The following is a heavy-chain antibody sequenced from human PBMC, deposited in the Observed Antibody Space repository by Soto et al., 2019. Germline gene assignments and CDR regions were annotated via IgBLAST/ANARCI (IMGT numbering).Heavy chain of an antibody. CDR1: GGSISSYY. J-gene: IGHJ4*02. Sequence: PSETLSLTCTVSGGSISSYYWSWIRQPPGKGLEWIGYIYYSGSTNYNPSLKSRVTISVDTSKNQFSLKLSSVTAADTAVYYCARGSVEMATIGDFDYWGQGTLVTVSS. D-gene: IGHD5-12*01. V-gene: IGHV4-59*01. CDR3: ARGSVEMATIGDFDY. CDR2: IYYSGST.